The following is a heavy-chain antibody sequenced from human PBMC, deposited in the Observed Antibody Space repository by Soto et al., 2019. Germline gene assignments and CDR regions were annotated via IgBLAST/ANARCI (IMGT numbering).Heavy chain of an antibody. Sequence: TLSLTCTVSGGSISSGGYYWSWIRQHPGKGLEWIGYIYYSGSTYYNPSLKSRVTISVDTSRNQFSLKLSPVTAADTAVYYCARDSGPAMVRGVRGGAFDIWGQGTMVTVS. J-gene: IGHJ3*02. D-gene: IGHD3-10*01. CDR3: ARDSGPAMVRGVRGGAFDI. CDR1: GGSISSGGYY. V-gene: IGHV4-31*03. CDR2: IYYSGST.